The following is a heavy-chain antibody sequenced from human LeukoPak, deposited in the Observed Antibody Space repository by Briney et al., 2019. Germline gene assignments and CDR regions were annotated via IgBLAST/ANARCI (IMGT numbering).Heavy chain of an antibody. V-gene: IGHV1-2*02. CDR3: ARDRWDIVVVPAATLPNYYYYYYMDV. J-gene: IGHJ6*03. CDR1: GYTFTGYY. D-gene: IGHD2-2*01. CDR2: INPNSGGT. Sequence: ASVKVSCKASGYTFTGYYMHWVRQAPGQGLEWMGWINPNSGGTNYAQKSQGRVTMTRDTSISTAYMELSRLRSDDTAVYYCARDRWDIVVVPAATLPNYYYYYYMDVWGKGTTVTVSS.